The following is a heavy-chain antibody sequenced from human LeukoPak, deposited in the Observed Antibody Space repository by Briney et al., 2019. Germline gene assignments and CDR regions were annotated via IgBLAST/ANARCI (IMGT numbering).Heavy chain of an antibody. CDR2: IFYSGST. Sequence: PSETLSLTCAVYGGSFSGYYWGWIRQPPGKGLEWIGNIFYSGSTYYSPSLRSRVTISLDTSRNQFSLKLNSVTAADRAVYYCAKSNGYGLVDIWGQGTMVTVSS. D-gene: IGHD3-10*01. CDR1: GGSFSGYY. J-gene: IGHJ3*02. V-gene: IGHV4-34*12. CDR3: AKSNGYGLVDI.